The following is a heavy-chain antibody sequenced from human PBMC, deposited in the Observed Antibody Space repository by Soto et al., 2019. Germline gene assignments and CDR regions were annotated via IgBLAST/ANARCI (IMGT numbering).Heavy chain of an antibody. V-gene: IGHV4-59*12. Sequence: SETLSLTCTVSGGSISSYYWSWIRQPPGKGLEWIGYIYYSGSTNYNPSLKSRVTISVDTSKNQFSLKLTSVTPEDTAVYYCVRGANWLDYWGQGTLVTVSS. CDR1: GGSISSYY. CDR2: IYYSGST. D-gene: IGHD7-27*01. CDR3: VRGANWLDY. J-gene: IGHJ4*02.